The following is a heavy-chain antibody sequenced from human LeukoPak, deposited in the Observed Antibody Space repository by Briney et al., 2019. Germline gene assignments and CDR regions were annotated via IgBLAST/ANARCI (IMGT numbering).Heavy chain of an antibody. CDR3: ARLGLVRARNYLDY. CDR2: ISGGGGSI. D-gene: IGHD1-26*01. J-gene: IGHJ4*02. V-gene: IGHV3-23*01. Sequence: PGGSLRLSCAASGFTFSTYAMSWVRQAPGRGLEWVSGISGGGGSIFYADSVKGRFAISRDNSKNTLYLQMTSLRGEDTAVYYCARLGLVRARNYLDYWGQGTLVTVSS. CDR1: GFTFSTYA.